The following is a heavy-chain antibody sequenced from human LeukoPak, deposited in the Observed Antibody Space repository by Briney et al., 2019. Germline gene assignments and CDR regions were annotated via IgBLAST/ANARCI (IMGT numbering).Heavy chain of an antibody. V-gene: IGHV3-48*01. CDR2: ISASSGNI. CDR3: ARDYLWAFDF. CDR1: GFTFSSYS. D-gene: IGHD3-16*01. J-gene: IGHJ3*01. Sequence: GGSLRLXCAASGFTFSSYSLNWVRQAPGKELEWVSYISASSGNIKYADSVKGRFTISRDNAKNSLYLQMNSLRAEDTAVYYCARDYLWAFDFWGQGTMVTVSS.